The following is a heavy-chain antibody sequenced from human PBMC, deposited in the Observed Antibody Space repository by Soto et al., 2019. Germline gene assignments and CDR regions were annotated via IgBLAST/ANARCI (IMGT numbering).Heavy chain of an antibody. CDR1: GYTFTSYA. J-gene: IGHJ6*02. CDR2: INAGNGNT. V-gene: IGHV1-3*01. CDR3: ASAGGLGYCSGGSCYPIPQDYYYGMDV. Sequence: ASVKVSCKASGYTFTSYAMHWVRQAPGQRLEWMGWINAGNGNTKYSQKFQGRVTITRDTSASTAYMELSSLRSEDTAVYYCASAGGLGYCSGGSCYPIPQDYYYGMDVWGQGTTVTVSS. D-gene: IGHD2-15*01.